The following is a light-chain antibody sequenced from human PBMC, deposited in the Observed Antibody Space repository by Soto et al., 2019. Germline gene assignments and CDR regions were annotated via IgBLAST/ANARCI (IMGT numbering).Light chain of an antibody. J-gene: IGKJ1*01. Sequence: DIQMTQSPSSVSASVGDRVTITCRASQSISSWLAWYQQKPGKAPKLLIYDVSSLESGVPSRFSGSGSGTEFTLTISSLQPDYFASYYCQQNNTFWTFGQGTKVDIK. CDR2: DVS. CDR3: QQNNTFWT. V-gene: IGKV1-5*01. CDR1: QSISSW.